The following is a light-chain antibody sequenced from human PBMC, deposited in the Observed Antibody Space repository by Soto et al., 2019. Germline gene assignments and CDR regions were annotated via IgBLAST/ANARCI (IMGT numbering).Light chain of an antibody. J-gene: IGLJ1*01. CDR1: SSDVGGYNY. CDR3: TPSTNSSCF. CDR2: DVS. Sequence: QSVLTQPVSVSGSPGQSITISCTGTSSDVGGYNYVSWYQQHPGKAPKLMIYDVSNRPSGVSNRFSGSKSGNTASLTISGLHAEDAADYYSTPSTNSSCFFGTGTEVTV. V-gene: IGLV2-14*01.